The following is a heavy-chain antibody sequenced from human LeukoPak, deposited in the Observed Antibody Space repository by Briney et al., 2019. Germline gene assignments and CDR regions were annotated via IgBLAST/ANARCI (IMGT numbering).Heavy chain of an antibody. V-gene: IGHV4-38-2*01. Sequence: SETLSLTXAVSGYSISSGYYWGRIRQHPGKGLECIGSIYHSGSTYYNPSLKSRVTISVDTSKNQFSLKLSSVTAADTAVYYCARHVGGSYYWGPNFDYWGQGTLVTVSS. CDR3: ARHVGGSYYWGPNFDY. D-gene: IGHD1-26*01. CDR1: GYSISSGYY. CDR2: IYHSGST. J-gene: IGHJ4*02.